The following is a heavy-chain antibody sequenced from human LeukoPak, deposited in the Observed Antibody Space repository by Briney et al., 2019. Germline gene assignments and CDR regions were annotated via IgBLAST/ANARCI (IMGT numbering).Heavy chain of an antibody. D-gene: IGHD1-26*01. J-gene: IGHJ4*02. CDR1: GYTFTSYD. CDR2: MNPNSGNT. V-gene: IGHV1-8*01. Sequence: APVKVSCKASGYTFTSYDINWVRQAPGQGLEGMGWMNPNSGNTVYAQKFQGRVTMTRNTSISTAYMELSSLRSEDTAVYYCAVGGWELLRRSNYFYYWGQGTLVTVSS. CDR3: AVGGWELLRRSNYFYY.